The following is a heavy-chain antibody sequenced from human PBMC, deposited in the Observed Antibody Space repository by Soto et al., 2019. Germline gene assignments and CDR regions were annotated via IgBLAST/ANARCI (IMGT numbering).Heavy chain of an antibody. J-gene: IGHJ6*02. V-gene: IGHV1-46*01. Sequence: GASVKVSCKASGYTFTSYYMHWVRQAPGQRLERMGKINPSGGSTSYAQKFQGRVTMTRDTSTSTVYMELSSLRSEDTAVYYCARDPRLRLVAVHYYYGMDVWGQGTTVTVSS. D-gene: IGHD4-17*01. CDR2: INPSGGST. CDR3: ARDPRLRLVAVHYYYGMDV. CDR1: GYTFTSYY.